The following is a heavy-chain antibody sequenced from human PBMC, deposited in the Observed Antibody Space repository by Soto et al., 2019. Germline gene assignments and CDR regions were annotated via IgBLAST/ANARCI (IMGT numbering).Heavy chain of an antibody. CDR2: ISGGGGST. CDR1: GFTFSSYA. CDR3: AKDQAAAGTIPRYFQH. V-gene: IGHV3-23*01. J-gene: IGHJ1*01. D-gene: IGHD6-13*01. Sequence: GGSLRLSCAASGFTFSSYAMNWVRQAPGKGLEWVSGISGGGGSTYYADSVKGRFTISRDNSKDTLYLQVNSLRAEDTAVYYCAKDQAAAGTIPRYFQHWGQGTLVTVSS.